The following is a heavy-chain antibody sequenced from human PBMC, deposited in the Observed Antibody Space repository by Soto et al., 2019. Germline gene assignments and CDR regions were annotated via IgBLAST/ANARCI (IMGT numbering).Heavy chain of an antibody. Sequence: PSETLSLTCTVSGGSISSYNWSWIRQPPGKGLEWIGYIYYSGSPNYNPSLKSRVTMSVDTSKNQFSLKLSSVTAADTAVYYCARDLLIAGSAQFFYYYYGMDVWGQGTTVTVSS. V-gene: IGHV4-59*12. CDR2: IYYSGSP. D-gene: IGHD3-3*01. CDR1: GGSISSYN. J-gene: IGHJ6*02. CDR3: ARDLLIAGSAQFFYYYYGMDV.